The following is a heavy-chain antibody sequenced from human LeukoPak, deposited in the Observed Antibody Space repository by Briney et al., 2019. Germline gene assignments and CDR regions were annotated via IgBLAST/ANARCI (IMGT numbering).Heavy chain of an antibody. CDR1: GGSISSDY. CDR2: IYYNGRT. CDR3: ARTSHYFASGTGKSIYMDV. D-gene: IGHD3-10*01. Sequence: SETLSLTCTVSGGSISSDYWSWIRQSPGKELEWFGYIYYNGRTNNNPSLKSRATISIDTSKNQFSLRLTSVTAADTAVYYRARTSHYFASGTGKSIYMDVWGKGTTVTVSS. J-gene: IGHJ6*03. V-gene: IGHV4-59*01.